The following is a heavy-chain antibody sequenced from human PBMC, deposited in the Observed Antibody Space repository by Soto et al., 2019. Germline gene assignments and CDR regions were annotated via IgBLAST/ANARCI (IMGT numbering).Heavy chain of an antibody. D-gene: IGHD3-16*01. V-gene: IGHV3-7*05. CDR1: GFTFTSYW. CDR2: IKQDGTSK. J-gene: IGHJ4*02. CDR3: ARLRFILTERDFDS. Sequence: EVQLVESGGGLVQPGGSLRLSCEASGFTFTSYWMSWVRQVPGKGLEWVANIKQDGTSKYYADSAKGRFTVSRDNAKSSVHLQMDSLRDDDTAVYRCARLRFILTERDFDSWGQGTLVTVSS.